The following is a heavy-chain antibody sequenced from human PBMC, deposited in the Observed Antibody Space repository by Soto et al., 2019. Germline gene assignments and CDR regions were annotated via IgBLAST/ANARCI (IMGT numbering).Heavy chain of an antibody. D-gene: IGHD3-3*01. CDR1: GGSFSGYY. CDR2: INHSGST. Sequence: QVQLQQWGAGLLKPSETLSLTCAVYGGSFSGYYWSWIRQPPGKGLEWIGEINHSGSTNYNPSLKSRVTISVDTSKNQVSLKLSSVTAADTAVYYCAREGFWSGYYFPLDYWGQGTLVTVSS. V-gene: IGHV4-34*01. CDR3: AREGFWSGYYFPLDY. J-gene: IGHJ4*02.